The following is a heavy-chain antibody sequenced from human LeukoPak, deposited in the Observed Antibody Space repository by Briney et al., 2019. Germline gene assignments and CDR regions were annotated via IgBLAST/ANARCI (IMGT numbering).Heavy chain of an antibody. J-gene: IGHJ4*02. CDR2: MNPNSGNT. CDR1: GGTFSSYD. Sequence: GSSVKVSCKASGGTFSSYDINWVRQATGQGLEWMGWMNPNSGNTGYAQKFQGRVTMTRNTSISTAYMELSSLRSEDTAVYYCARGNVAAAGSNYWGQGTLVTVSS. D-gene: IGHD6-13*01. CDR3: ARGNVAAAGSNY. V-gene: IGHV1-8*02.